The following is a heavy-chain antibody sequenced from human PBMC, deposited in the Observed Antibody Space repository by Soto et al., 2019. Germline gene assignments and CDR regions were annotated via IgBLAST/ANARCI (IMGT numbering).Heavy chain of an antibody. CDR1: GYTFTSYG. Sequence: SVKDSCKDSGYTFTSYGISWVRQAPVQGLEWMGWISAYNGNTNYAQKLQGRVTMTTDTSTSTAYMELRSLRSDDTAVYYCAREGLSRSGWVNYYYGMDVWGQGTTVTVSS. CDR3: AREGLSRSGWVNYYYGMDV. D-gene: IGHD6-19*01. J-gene: IGHJ6*02. CDR2: ISAYNGNT. V-gene: IGHV1-18*04.